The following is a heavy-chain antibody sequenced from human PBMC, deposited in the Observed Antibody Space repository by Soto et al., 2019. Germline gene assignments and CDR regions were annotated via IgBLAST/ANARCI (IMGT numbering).Heavy chain of an antibody. CDR3: ARLYYYDSSGYYTSPFDY. CDR2: IYPGDSET. J-gene: IGHJ4*02. V-gene: IGHV5-51*01. D-gene: IGHD3-22*01. CDR1: GYSFTTYW. Sequence: PGESLKISCKGSGYSFTTYWIGWVRRKPGKGLEWMGIIYPGDSETRYSPTFQGQVTISADKSISTAFLQWSSLRASDTAMYYCARLYYYDSSGYYTSPFDYWGQGTLVTVS.